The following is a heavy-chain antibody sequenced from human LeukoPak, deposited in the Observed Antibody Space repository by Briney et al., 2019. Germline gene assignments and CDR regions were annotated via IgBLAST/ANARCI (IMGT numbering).Heavy chain of an antibody. CDR1: GFTFSSYW. J-gene: IGHJ4*02. Sequence: GGSLRLSCAASGFTFSSYWMHWVRQAPGKGLVCVSYICPKSDDIKYADSVKGRFTISRDNTKKSLYLQMSSLRAEDTAVYYCSRDPRRLDYWGQGTLVTVSS. CDR3: SRDPRRLDY. V-gene: IGHV3-21*05. CDR2: ICPKSDDI.